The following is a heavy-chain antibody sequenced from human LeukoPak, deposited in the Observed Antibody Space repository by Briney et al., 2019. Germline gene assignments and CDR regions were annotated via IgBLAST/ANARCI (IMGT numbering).Heavy chain of an antibody. D-gene: IGHD3-10*01. CDR1: GFTFSDYY. V-gene: IGHV3-11*01. CDR3: ARDLIPTTMLRGAPFDY. J-gene: IGHJ4*02. CDR2: SSSSGSTK. Sequence: GGSLRLSCAASGFTFSDYYMSWIRQAPGKGLEWVSYSSSSGSTKFYADSVKGRFTISRDNAKNSLYLQMNSLRAEDTAVYYCARDLIPTTMLRGAPFDYWGQGTQVTVSS.